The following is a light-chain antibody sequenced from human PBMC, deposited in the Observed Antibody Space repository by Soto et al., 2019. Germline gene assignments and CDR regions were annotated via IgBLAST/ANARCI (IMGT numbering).Light chain of an antibody. CDR2: GAS. CDR3: QQYNNWPM. J-gene: IGKJ1*01. CDR1: QSVSSN. Sequence: EIVMTQSPATLSVSPGERATLSCRASQSVSSNLAWYQQKPGQAPRLLIYGASTRATGIPARFSGNGSGTEFTLTISSLQSEDFAVYYCQQYNNWPMFGQGTKVEIK. V-gene: IGKV3-15*01.